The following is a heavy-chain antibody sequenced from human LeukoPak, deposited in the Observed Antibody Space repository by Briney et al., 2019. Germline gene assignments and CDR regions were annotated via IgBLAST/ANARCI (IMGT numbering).Heavy chain of an antibody. CDR2: IIPIFGTA. D-gene: IGHD3-22*01. V-gene: IGHV1-69*13. CDR1: GGTFSSYA. CDR3: AGEYYDSSGYYQGPPYFDY. J-gene: IGHJ4*02. Sequence: SVKVSCKASGGTFSSYAISWVRQAPGQGLEWMGGIIPIFGTANYAQKFQGRVTITADESTSTAYMELSSLRSEDTAVYYCAGEYYDSSGYYQGPPYFDYWGQGTLVTVSS.